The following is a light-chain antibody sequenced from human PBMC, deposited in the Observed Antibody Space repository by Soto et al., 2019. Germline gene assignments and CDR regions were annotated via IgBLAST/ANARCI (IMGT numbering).Light chain of an antibody. J-gene: IGKJ5*01. CDR1: QIISNY. CDR3: QQSYSAPIT. CDR2: AAS. Sequence: DIQMTQSPSSLSASVGDRVIITCRASQIISNYLNWYQQKPGKAPKLLIFAASRLQSGVPSRFSGSGSGTNFTLTISSLQPEDFAAYYCQQSYSAPITFGQGTRLEIK. V-gene: IGKV1-39*01.